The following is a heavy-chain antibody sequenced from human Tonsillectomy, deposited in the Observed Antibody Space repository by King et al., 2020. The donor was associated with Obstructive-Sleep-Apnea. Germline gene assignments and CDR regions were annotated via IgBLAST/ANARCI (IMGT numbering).Heavy chain of an antibody. CDR1: GFSLSTSGVG. V-gene: IGHV2-5*02. Sequence: ITLKESGPTLVKPTQTLTLTCTFSGFSLSTSGVGVGWIRQPPGKALEWLARIYWDDDKRYIPSLKTRLTITKDTSKNQVVLIMTNMDPVDTATYYCAHSLYYYHSSGGFFDYWGQGTLVTVSS. J-gene: IGHJ4*02. D-gene: IGHD3-22*01. CDR2: IYWDDDK. CDR3: AHSLYYYHSSGGFFDY.